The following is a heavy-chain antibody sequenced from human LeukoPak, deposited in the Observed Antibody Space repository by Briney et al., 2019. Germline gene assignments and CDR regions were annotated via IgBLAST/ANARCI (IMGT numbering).Heavy chain of an antibody. J-gene: IGHJ3*02. CDR2: INHSGST. V-gene: IGHV4-34*01. CDR3: ARPKDIVVVPAAIITAFDI. Sequence: SETLSLTCAVYGGSFSGYYWSWIRQPPGKGLEWIGEINHSGSTNYNPSLKSRVTISVDTSKNQFSLKLSSVTAADTAVYYCARPKDIVVVPAAIITAFDIWGQGTMVTVSS. D-gene: IGHD2-2*01. CDR1: GGSFSGYY.